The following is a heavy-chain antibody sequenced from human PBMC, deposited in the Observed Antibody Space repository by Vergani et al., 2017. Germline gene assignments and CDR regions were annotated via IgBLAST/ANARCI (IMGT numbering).Heavy chain of an antibody. CDR3: ARVLKDDVAQGVSWNYYGMDV. J-gene: IGHJ6*04. Sequence: QVLLTQSGAEVKKPGSSVKVSCTASGGSLSTYAFVWVRLAPAQGLEWMGGFFPVFGTPTYAQKFQGRVTIDADESTSTTSTTVSSLKSEDTAVYFWARVLKDDVAQGVSWNYYGMDVWGKGTTVTVSS. CDR1: GGSLSTYA. V-gene: IGHV1-69*12. D-gene: IGHD3-10*01. CDR2: FFPVFGTP.